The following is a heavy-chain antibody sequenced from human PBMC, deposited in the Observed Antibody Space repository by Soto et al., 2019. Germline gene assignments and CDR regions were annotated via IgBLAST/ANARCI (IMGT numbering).Heavy chain of an antibody. CDR3: ARHIDCSFPYYGMDV. D-gene: IGHD2-21*01. Sequence: GGALENLCKGVGYNFTHYRIGWVGQMAGKGLEWMGIIYPGDSDTRYSPSFQGQVTISADKSISTAYLQWSSLKASDTAMYYCARHIDCSFPYYGMDVWGQGTTVTVSS. CDR1: GYNFTHYR. CDR2: IYPGDSDT. V-gene: IGHV5-51*01. J-gene: IGHJ6*02.